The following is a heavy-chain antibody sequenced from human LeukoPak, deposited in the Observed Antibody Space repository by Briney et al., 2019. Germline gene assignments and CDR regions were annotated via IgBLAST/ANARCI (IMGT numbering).Heavy chain of an antibody. J-gene: IGHJ4*02. CDR2: ISGSGGST. V-gene: IGHV3-23*01. D-gene: IGHD5-18*01. Sequence: PGGSLRLSCAASGFTFSSYAMSWVRQAPGKGLEWVSAISGSGGSTYYADSGKGRFTIPRDNSKNTLYLQMNSLRSEDTAVYYCARLIQLWLGDFDYWGQGTLVTVSS. CDR1: GFTFSSYA. CDR3: ARLIQLWLGDFDY.